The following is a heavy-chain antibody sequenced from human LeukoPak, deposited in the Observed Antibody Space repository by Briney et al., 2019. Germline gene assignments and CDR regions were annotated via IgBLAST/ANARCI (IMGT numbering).Heavy chain of an antibody. CDR1: GYTFTGYY. J-gene: IGHJ5*02. CDR3: ASDMVRGVIKDNWFDP. V-gene: IGHV1-2*02. D-gene: IGHD3-10*01. Sequence: ASVKVSCKASGYTFTGYYMHWVRQAPGQGLEWMGWINSNSGGTNYAQKFQGRVTMTRDTSISTAYMELSRLRSDDTAVYYCASDMVRGVIKDNWFDPWGQGTLVTVSS. CDR2: INSNSGGT.